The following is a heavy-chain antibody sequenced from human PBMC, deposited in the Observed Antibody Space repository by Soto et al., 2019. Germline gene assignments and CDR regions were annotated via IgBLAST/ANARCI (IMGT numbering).Heavy chain of an antibody. J-gene: IGHJ5*02. D-gene: IGHD6-13*01. CDR3: ARGQVAAAGTGFRWFDP. V-gene: IGHV4-34*01. CDR1: GGSFSGYY. CDR2: INHSGST. Sequence: SETLSLTCAVYGGSFSGYYWSWIRQPPGKGLEWIGEINHSGSTNYNPSLKSRVTISVDTSKNQFSLKLSSVTAADTAVYYCARGQVAAAGTGFRWFDPWGQGTLVTVS.